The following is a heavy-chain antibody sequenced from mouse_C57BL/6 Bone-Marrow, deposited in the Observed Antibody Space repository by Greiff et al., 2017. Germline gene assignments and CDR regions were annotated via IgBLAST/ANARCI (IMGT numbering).Heavy chain of an antibody. V-gene: IGHV1-69*01. Sequence: VQLQQPGAELVMPGASVKLSCKASGYTFTSYWMHWVKQRPGQGLEWIGEIDPSDSYPNYNQKFKGKSTLTVDKSSSTAYMQLSSLTSEDSAVYYCARESYYGSSLYYYAMDYWGQGTSVTVSS. D-gene: IGHD1-1*01. CDR1: GYTFTSYW. CDR3: ARESYYGSSLYYYAMDY. J-gene: IGHJ4*01. CDR2: IDPSDSYP.